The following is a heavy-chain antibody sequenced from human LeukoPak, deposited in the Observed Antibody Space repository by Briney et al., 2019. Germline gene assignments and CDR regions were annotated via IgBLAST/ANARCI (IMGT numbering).Heavy chain of an antibody. V-gene: IGHV3-33*01. J-gene: IGHJ4*02. D-gene: IGHD3-22*01. Sequence: PGGSLGLSCAASGFTFSSYGMHWVRQAPGKGLEWVAVIWYDGSNKYYANSVKGRFTISRDNSKNTLYLQMNSPRAEDTAVYYCASALDYYDTRDIDYWGQGTLVTVSS. CDR1: GFTFSSYG. CDR2: IWYDGSNK. CDR3: ASALDYYDTRDIDY.